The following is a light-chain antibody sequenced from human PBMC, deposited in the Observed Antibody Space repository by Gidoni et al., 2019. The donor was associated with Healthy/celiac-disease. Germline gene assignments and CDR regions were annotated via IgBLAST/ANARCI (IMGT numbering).Light chain of an antibody. CDR2: GAS. J-gene: IGKJ1*01. V-gene: IGKV3-15*01. CDR3: QQYNNWPET. CDR1: QSVSSN. Sequence: EIELTQIQATLSVAPGERSTLSCRASQSVSSNFAWYQQKPGQAPKLLIYGASTRATGIPARFSGSGSGTEFTLTISSLRSEDFAVYYCQQYNNWPETFGQGTKVEIK.